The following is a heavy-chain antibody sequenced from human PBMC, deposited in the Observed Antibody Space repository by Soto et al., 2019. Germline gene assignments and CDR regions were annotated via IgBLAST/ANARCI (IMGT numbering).Heavy chain of an antibody. CDR2: ISYDGSNK. D-gene: IGHD3-22*01. V-gene: IGHV3-30-3*01. CDR1: GFTFSSYA. J-gene: IGHJ4*02. Sequence: QVQLVESGGGVVQPGRSLRLSCAASGFTFSSYAMHWVRQAPGKGLEWVAFISYDGSNKYYADSVKGRFTISRDNSKNTLYLQMNSLRAEDTAVYYCARTPHYYDSSGYYYALPFDYWGQGTLVTVSS. CDR3: ARTPHYYDSSGYYYALPFDY.